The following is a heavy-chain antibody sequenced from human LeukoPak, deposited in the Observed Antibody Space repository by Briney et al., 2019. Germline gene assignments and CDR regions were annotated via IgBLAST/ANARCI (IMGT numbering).Heavy chain of an antibody. Sequence: ASVKVSCKTSGDPFSSHGISWVRQAPGQGLEWMGGIIPVFHTAKYAQNFQDRLTITTDESTDTVYMELSSLRSENTAVYYCARDYNFDSSPYDDALDIWGQGTMVTVSS. CDR1: GDPFSSHG. D-gene: IGHD3-22*01. CDR2: IIPVFHTA. J-gene: IGHJ3*02. V-gene: IGHV1-69*05. CDR3: ARDYNFDSSPYDDALDI.